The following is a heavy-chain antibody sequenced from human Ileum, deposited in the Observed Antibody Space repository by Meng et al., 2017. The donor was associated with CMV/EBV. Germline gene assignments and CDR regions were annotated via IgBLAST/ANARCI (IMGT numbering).Heavy chain of an antibody. CDR3: AKWVVPPGVGYGLDV. CDR1: GFTFTGYW. D-gene: IGHD2-2*01. Sequence: GESLKISCAASGFTFTGYWMSWVRQAPGKGLEWVANIKGDGSAKYSADSVKGRFTIARDNAKWTLYLQMTSLRVEDTAVYYCAKWVVPPGVGYGLDVWGQGTAVTVSS. CDR2: IKGDGSAK. J-gene: IGHJ6*02. V-gene: IGHV3-7*01.